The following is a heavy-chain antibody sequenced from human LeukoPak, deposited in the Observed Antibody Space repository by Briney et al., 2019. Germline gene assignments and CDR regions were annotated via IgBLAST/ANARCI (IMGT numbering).Heavy chain of an antibody. CDR1: GFTFSSYA. D-gene: IGHD6-19*01. J-gene: IGHJ4*02. Sequence: GGSLRLSCAASGFTFSSYAMSWVRQAPGKGLEWVSYISSSGSTIYYADSVKGRFTISRDNAKNSLYLQMNSLRAEDTAVYYCATFTSGWYRYDYWGQGTLVTVSS. V-gene: IGHV3-48*03. CDR3: ATFTSGWYRYDY. CDR2: ISSSGSTI.